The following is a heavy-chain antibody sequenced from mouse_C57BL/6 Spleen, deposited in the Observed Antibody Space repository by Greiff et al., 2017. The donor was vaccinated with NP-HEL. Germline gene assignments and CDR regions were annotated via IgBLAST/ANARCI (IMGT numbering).Heavy chain of an antibody. J-gene: IGHJ3*01. CDR3: ARGTAQATSAWFAY. CDR2: ISDGGSYT. Sequence: EVQLVESGGGLVKPGGSLKLSCAASGFTFSSYAMSWVRQTPEKRPEWVATISDGGSYTYYPDNVQGRFTISRDNAKNNLYLQMSHLKSEDTAMYYCARGTAQATSAWFAYWGQGTLVTVSA. D-gene: IGHD3-2*02. CDR1: GFTFSSYA. V-gene: IGHV5-4*01.